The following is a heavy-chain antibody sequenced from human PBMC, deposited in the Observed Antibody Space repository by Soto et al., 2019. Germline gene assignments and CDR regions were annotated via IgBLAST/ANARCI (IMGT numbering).Heavy chain of an antibody. D-gene: IGHD4-17*01. CDR2: VWHDGSKE. Sequence: QVQLVESGGGVVQPGRSLRLSCAASGFTFSGHGMHWVRQAPGKGLEWVAVVWHDGSKEYYADSVKGRFTISRDNSKNTLYLQMNSLRAEDTAVYPCARERGGDYGGNSGYYDYWGQGTLVTVSS. CDR1: GFTFSGHG. J-gene: IGHJ4*02. V-gene: IGHV3-33*01. CDR3: ARERGGDYGGNSGYYDY.